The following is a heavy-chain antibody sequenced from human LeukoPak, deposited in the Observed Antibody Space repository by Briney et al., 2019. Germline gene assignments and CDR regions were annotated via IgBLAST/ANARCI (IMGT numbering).Heavy chain of an antibody. J-gene: IGHJ5*02. CDR1: GYTFTSYD. CDR2: MNPNSGNT. Sequence: ASVKVSCKASGYTFTSYDINWVRQATGQGLEWMGWMNPNSGNTGYAQKFQGRITMTRNTSISTAYMELSSLRSEDTAVYYCARGNYDILTGYFTFFPFDPWGQGTLVTVSS. CDR3: ARGNYDILTGYFTFFPFDP. D-gene: IGHD3-9*01. V-gene: IGHV1-8*01.